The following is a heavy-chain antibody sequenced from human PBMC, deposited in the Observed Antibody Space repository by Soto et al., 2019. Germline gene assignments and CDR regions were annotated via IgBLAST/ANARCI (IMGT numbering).Heavy chain of an antibody. V-gene: IGHV1-18*04. CDR1: GYTFTSYG. Sequence: ASVKVSCKASGYTFTSYGISWVLQAPGQGLEWMGWISAYNGNTNYAQKLQGRVTMTTDTSPSTAYMELRSLRSDDTAVYYCARERGSYSGETIDYWRQGSLVTVSS. D-gene: IGHD1-26*01. J-gene: IGHJ4*02. CDR3: ARERGSYSGETIDY. CDR2: ISAYNGNT.